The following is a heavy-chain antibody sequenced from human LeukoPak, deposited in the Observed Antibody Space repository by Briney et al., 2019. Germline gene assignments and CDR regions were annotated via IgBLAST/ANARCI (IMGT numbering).Heavy chain of an antibody. D-gene: IGHD1-1*01. V-gene: IGHV3-23*01. CDR1: GFPFSTYG. J-gene: IGHJ3*02. CDR2: LSGSGDKT. CDR3: ARGWVVATGAFDM. Sequence: GGSLRLSCAAPGFPFSTYGMSWVRQAPGKGLEWVSALSGSGDKTFYIDSVKGRFTISRDNSKNTVYLQMNSLRAEDTAVYYCARGWVVATGAFDMWGQGTMVTVSS.